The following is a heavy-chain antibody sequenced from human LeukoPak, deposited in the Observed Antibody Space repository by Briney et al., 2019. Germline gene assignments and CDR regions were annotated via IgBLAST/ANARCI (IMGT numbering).Heavy chain of an antibody. J-gene: IGHJ4*02. CDR2: IYTSGGT. D-gene: IGHD6-13*01. CDR3: ARESSPFAVAAAGDFDH. V-gene: IGHV4-4*07. Sequence: PSETLSLTCTVSGGSINDYYWSWIRQSPGKGLEWIGRIYTSGGTNYNPSLKSRVTMSVDTSKNQFSLKLSSVTAADTAVYYCARESSPFAVAAAGDFDHWGQGTLVTVSS. CDR1: GGSINDYY.